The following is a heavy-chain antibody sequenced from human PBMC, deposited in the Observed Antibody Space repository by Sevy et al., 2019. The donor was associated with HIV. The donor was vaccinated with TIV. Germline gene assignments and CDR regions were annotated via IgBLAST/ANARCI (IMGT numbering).Heavy chain of an antibody. CDR1: GFTFSSYE. Sequence: GGSLRLSCTASGFTFSSYEMNWVRQAPGKGLEWVSYITLSGSTIYYADSVKGRFTISRDNAKNSLYLQMNSLRAEDTAVYYCARSGGSYDYGMDVWGQGTTVTVSS. D-gene: IGHD1-26*01. CDR3: ARSGGSYDYGMDV. J-gene: IGHJ6*02. CDR2: ITLSGSTI. V-gene: IGHV3-48*03.